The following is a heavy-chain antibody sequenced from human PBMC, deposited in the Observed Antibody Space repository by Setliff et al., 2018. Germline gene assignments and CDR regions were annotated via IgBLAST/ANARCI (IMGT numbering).Heavy chain of an antibody. Sequence: ASVKVSCKASGGTFSNYGISWVRQAPGQGLEWMGGTIPIFGTTDYAQKFQGRVTIITDDSTSTAYMELRSLRSDDTAVYYCARDRDCSGGICHRGFHHYMDVWGKGTTVTVSS. CDR3: ARDRDCSGGICHRGFHHYMDV. CDR1: GGTFSNYG. V-gene: IGHV1-69*05. CDR2: TIPIFGTT. J-gene: IGHJ6*03. D-gene: IGHD2-15*01.